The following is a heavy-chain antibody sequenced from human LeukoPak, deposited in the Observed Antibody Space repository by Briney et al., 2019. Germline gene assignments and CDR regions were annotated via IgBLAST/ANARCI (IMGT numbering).Heavy chain of an antibody. V-gene: IGHV3-23*01. D-gene: IGHD3-3*01. CDR1: GFTFSSYA. CDR3: AKDGITIFGVVSFYYFDY. CDR2: ISGSGGST. J-gene: IGHJ4*02. Sequence: GGSLRLSCAASGFTFSSYAMSWVRQAPGKGLEWVSAISGSGGSTYYADSVKGRFTISRDNSKNTLYLQMNSLRAEDTAVYYCAKDGITIFGVVSFYYFDYWGQGTLVTVSS.